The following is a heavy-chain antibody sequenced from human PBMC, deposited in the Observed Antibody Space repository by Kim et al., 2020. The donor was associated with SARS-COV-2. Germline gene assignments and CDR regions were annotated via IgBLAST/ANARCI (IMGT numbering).Heavy chain of an antibody. CDR2: ISYDGSNK. J-gene: IGHJ6*02. CDR3: ARGRNPHFITIFGVVTDPSYYYYNYGMDV. Sequence: GGSLRLSCAASGFTFSSYAMHWVRQAPGKGLEWVAVISYDGSNKYYVDSVKGRFTISRDNSKNTLYLQMNSLRAEDTAVDYCARGRNPHFITIFGVVTDPSYYYYNYGMDVWGQGTTVTVSS. D-gene: IGHD3-3*01. V-gene: IGHV3-30*04. CDR1: GFTFSSYA.